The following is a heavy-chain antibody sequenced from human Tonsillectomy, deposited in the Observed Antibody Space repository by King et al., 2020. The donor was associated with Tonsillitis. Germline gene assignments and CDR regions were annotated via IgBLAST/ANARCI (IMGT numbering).Heavy chain of an antibody. CDR1: GGSISNTNYF. V-gene: IGHV4-39*07. D-gene: IGHD6-19*01. Sequence: QLQESGPGLVKPSETLSLTCNVSGGSISNTNYFWGWIRQPPGKGLEWIGSIHYIGSTYYSPSLKSRVTTSLDTSKNQFSLKVNSVTAADTAVYYCARHFQYNNGWYGFIEHWGQGTLVTVSS. CDR3: ARHFQYNNGWYGFIEH. J-gene: IGHJ4*02. CDR2: IHYIGST.